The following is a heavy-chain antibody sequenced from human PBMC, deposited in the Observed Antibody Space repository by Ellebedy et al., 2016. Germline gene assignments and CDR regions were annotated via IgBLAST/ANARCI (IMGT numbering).Heavy chain of an antibody. J-gene: IGHJ4*02. CDR3: AKCRHINGCLLDY. CDR2: ITGSGDRT. D-gene: IGHD6-19*01. CDR1: GFSFSSYA. V-gene: IGHV3-23*01. Sequence: GESLRLSCAASGFSFSSYAMSWVRQAPGKGPEWVSTITGSGDRTNYADSVKGRFTISRDSSKNTLYLDMDSLRAEDTAIYYCAKCRHINGCLLDYWGQGTLVTVSS.